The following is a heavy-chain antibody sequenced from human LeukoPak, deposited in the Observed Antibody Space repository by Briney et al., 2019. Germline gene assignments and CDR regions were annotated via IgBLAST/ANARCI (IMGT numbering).Heavy chain of an antibody. CDR2: FDPEDGET. D-gene: IGHD1-26*01. CDR1: GYTLTELS. CDR3: ATDPISGSAR. J-gene: IGHJ3*01. Sequence: ASVKVSCKXSGYTLTELSMHWVRQAPRKGLEWMGRFDPEDGETIYAQKFQGRVTMTEDTSTDTAYMELSSLRSEDTAVYYCATDPISGSARWGQGTMVTVSS. V-gene: IGHV1-24*01.